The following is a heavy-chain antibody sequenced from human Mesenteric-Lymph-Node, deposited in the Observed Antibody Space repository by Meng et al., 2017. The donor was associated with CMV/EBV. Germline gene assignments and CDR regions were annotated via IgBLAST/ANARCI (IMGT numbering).Heavy chain of an antibody. CDR2: IYSGGST. D-gene: IGHD3-3*01. CDR1: GFTVSSNY. CDR3: AREWLLGYYGMDV. J-gene: IGHJ6*02. Sequence: GESLKISCAASGFTVSSNYMSWVRQAPGKGLEWVSVIYSGGSTYYADSVKGRFTISRDNSKNTLYLQINSLRAEDTAVYYCAREWLLGYYGMDVWGQGTTVTVSS. V-gene: IGHV3-66*02.